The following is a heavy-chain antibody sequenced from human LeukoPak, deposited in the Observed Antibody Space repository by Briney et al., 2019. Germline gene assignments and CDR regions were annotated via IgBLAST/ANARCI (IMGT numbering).Heavy chain of an antibody. V-gene: IGHV3-21*01. CDR3: ARVLAAAGSNWFDP. CDR2: ISSSSSYI. D-gene: IGHD6-13*01. J-gene: IGHJ5*02. Sequence: PGGSLRLSCAASGFTFSSYSMYWVRQAPGKGLEWVSSISSSSSYIYYADSVKGRFTISRDNAKNSLYLQMNSLRAEDTAVYYCARVLAAAGSNWFDPWGQGTLVTVSS. CDR1: GFTFSSYS.